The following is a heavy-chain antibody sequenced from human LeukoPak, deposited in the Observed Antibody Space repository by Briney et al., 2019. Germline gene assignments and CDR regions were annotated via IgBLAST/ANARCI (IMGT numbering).Heavy chain of an antibody. CDR3: ARRYSYGYYFDY. Sequence: SETLSLTCTVSGGSISSYYWSWIRQPPGKGLEWIGYIYYSGSTNYNPSLKGRVTISVDTSKNQFSLKLSSVTAADTAVYYCARRYSYGYYFDYWGQGTLVTVSS. CDR2: IYYSGST. V-gene: IGHV4-59*01. J-gene: IGHJ4*02. D-gene: IGHD5-18*01. CDR1: GGSISSYY.